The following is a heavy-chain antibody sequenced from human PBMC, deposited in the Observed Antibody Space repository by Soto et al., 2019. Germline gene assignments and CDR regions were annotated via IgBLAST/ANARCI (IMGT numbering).Heavy chain of an antibody. Sequence: GGSLRLSCAVSGFPFSSFAMNWVRQAPGRGLEWVSFISDSGSTTYYADSVKGRFTISRDSAKNSLYLQMNSLRDEDTAAYFCARDPNGITDFDYWGQGTQVTVSS. J-gene: IGHJ4*02. CDR2: ISDSGSTT. CDR1: GFPFSSFA. CDR3: ARDPNGITDFDY. D-gene: IGHD2-8*01. V-gene: IGHV3-48*02.